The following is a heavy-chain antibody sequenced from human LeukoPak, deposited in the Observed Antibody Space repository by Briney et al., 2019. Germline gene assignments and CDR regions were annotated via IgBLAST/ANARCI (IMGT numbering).Heavy chain of an antibody. D-gene: IGHD3-3*01. CDR2: IKQDGSEK. V-gene: IGHV3-7*01. CDR1: VFTFSSYW. Sequence: GGSLRLSCAASVFTFSSYWMSLVRQAPGKGLEWVANIKQDGSEKYYVDSVKGRFTISRDNAKNSLYLQMNSLRAEDTAVYYCARGPYYDFWSAPDYWGQGTLVTVSS. J-gene: IGHJ4*02. CDR3: ARGPYYDFWSAPDY.